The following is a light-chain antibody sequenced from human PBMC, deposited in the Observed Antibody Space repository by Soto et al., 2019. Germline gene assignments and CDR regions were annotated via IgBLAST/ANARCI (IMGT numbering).Light chain of an antibody. CDR3: AAWDNNLGGPA. Sequence: QSVLTQPPSASGTPGQRVSISCSGSNSNIGSKYVYWYQQLPGTAPKLLMYRNNQRPSGVPDRFSGSKPGTSASLAISGLRSEDEVDYYCAAWDNNLGGPAFGGGTKLTVL. J-gene: IGLJ2*01. CDR1: NSNIGSKY. V-gene: IGLV1-47*01. CDR2: RNN.